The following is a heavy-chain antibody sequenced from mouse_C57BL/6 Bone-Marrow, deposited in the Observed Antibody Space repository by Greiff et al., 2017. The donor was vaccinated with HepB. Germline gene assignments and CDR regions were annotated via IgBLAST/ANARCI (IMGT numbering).Heavy chain of an antibody. CDR3: AKGRPFGSSFWYFDV. CDR1: GYTFTTYP. CDR2: FHPYNDDT. D-gene: IGHD1-1*01. V-gene: IGHV1-47*01. J-gene: IGHJ1*03. Sequence: QVQLQQSGAELVKPGASVKMSCKASGYTFTTYPIEWMKQNHGKSLEWIGNFHPYNDDTKYNEKFKGKATLTVEKSSSTVYLELSRLTSDDSAVYYCAKGRPFGSSFWYFDVWGTGTTVTVSS.